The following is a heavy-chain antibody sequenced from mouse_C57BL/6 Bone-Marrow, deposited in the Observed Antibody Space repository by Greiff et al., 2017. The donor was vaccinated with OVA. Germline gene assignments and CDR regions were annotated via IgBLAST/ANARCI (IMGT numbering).Heavy chain of an antibody. J-gene: IGHJ1*03. D-gene: IGHD1-1*01. V-gene: IGHV8-8*01. CDR1: GFSLSTFGMG. CDR3: AHEGDYYGSSYVGWYFDV. Sequence: QVTLKVSGPGILQPSQTLSLTCSFSGFSLSTFGMGVGWIRQPSGKGLEWLAHIWWDDDKYYNPALKSRLTISTDTSKNQVFLKIANVDTADTATYYCAHEGDYYGSSYVGWYFDVWGTGTTVTVSS. CDR2: IWWDDDK.